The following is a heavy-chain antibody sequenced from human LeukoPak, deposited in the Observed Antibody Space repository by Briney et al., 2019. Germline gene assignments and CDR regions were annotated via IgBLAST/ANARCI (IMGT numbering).Heavy chain of an antibody. CDR3: ARYTTGAFDY. CDR1: VYSFTSYW. CDR2: IDPSDSYT. V-gene: IGHV5-10-1*01. J-gene: IGHJ4*02. Sequence: GESLKISCKGSVYSFTSYWITWVRQMPGKGLEWMGRIDPSDSYTNYSPSFQGHVTISADKSISTAYLQWSSLKASDTAMYYCARYTTGAFDYLGQGTLVTVSS. D-gene: IGHD1-1*01.